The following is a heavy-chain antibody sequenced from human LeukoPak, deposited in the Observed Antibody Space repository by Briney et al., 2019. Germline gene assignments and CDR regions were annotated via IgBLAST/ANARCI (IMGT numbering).Heavy chain of an antibody. CDR3: ARGGITPLTNWFDP. V-gene: IGHV4-38-2*02. Sequence: PSETLSLTCTVSGYSISSGYYWGWIRQPPGKGLEWIGSIYHSVSTYYNPSLKSRVTMSLDTSKNQFSLKLSSVTAADTAVYYCARGGITPLTNWFDPWGQGTLVTVSS. CDR1: GYSISSGYY. CDR2: IYHSVST. J-gene: IGHJ5*01. D-gene: IGHD1-14*01.